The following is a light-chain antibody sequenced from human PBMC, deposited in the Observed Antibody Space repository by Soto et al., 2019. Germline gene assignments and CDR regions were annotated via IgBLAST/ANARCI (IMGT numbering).Light chain of an antibody. CDR2: GAS. V-gene: IGKV3-20*01. CDR3: QQYGSSPWT. J-gene: IGKJ1*01. Sequence: EIVLTQSPGTLSLSPGERAALSCRASQSVNNDYLAWYHQKPGRAPRLVIYGASKRATGIPDRVSGSGSGADFTLTISRLEPEDFAVYYCQQYGSSPWTFGQGTNVEIK. CDR1: QSVNNDY.